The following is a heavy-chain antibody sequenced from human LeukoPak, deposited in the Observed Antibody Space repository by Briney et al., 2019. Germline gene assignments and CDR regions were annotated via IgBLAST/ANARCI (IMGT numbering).Heavy chain of an antibody. CDR3: AKRYCTSTNCYQFYYTMDV. D-gene: IGHD2-2*01. CDR2: IGGYGGNT. V-gene: IGHV3-23*01. J-gene: IGHJ6*02. Sequence: PGGSLRLSCAASGFTFSDFAMNWVRQAPGKGLEWVSGIGGYGGNTYYADSVKGRFTISRDNPKNTLYLQMSSLRAEDTAVYYCAKRYCTSTNCYQFYYTMDVWGQGTTVTVSS. CDR1: GFTFSDFA.